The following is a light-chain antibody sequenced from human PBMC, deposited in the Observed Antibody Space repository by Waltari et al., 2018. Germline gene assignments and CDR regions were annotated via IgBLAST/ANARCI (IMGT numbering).Light chain of an antibody. CDR1: QSLLHSTGYNY. CDR2: LGS. V-gene: IGKV2-28*01. J-gene: IGKJ5*01. CDR3: MQALHTPLT. Sequence: DIVMTQSPLSLPVTPGEPASISCRSSQSLLHSTGYNYLDWYLKKPGQYPQTLMYLGSNRAPGVPDSFSGSGSGTDFTLKISRVEAEDVGVYYCMQALHTPLTLGQGTRLEIK.